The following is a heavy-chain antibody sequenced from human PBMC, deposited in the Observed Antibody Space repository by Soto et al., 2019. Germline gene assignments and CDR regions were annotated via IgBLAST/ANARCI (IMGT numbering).Heavy chain of an antibody. CDR2: INHSGSP. V-gene: IGHV4-34*01. J-gene: IGHJ4*02. Sequence: QVQLQQWGAGLLKPSETLSLTCAVYGGSFSGYYWSWIRQPPGKGLEWIGEINHSGSPNYNPSLKSRVTISVDTSKNQFSLKLSSVTAADTAVYYCARGNRGYSYGPLFDYWGQGTLVTVSS. CDR1: GGSFSGYY. CDR3: ARGNRGYSYGPLFDY. D-gene: IGHD5-18*01.